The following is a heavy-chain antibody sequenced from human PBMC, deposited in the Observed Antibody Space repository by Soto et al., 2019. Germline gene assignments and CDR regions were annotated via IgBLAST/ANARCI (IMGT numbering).Heavy chain of an antibody. D-gene: IGHD5-12*01. CDR2: IIPMFGTR. Sequence: SVKVSCKASGVTFNRQDMRWVRQAPGQGLEWMGGIIPMFGTRHYAEKFQDRVTITADESTGTAYLELRSLTSEDTAVYYCPTSEGRDGYSFDYWGPGALVTVSS. CDR1: GVTFNRQD. J-gene: IGHJ4*02. V-gene: IGHV1-69*13. CDR3: PTSEGRDGYSFDY.